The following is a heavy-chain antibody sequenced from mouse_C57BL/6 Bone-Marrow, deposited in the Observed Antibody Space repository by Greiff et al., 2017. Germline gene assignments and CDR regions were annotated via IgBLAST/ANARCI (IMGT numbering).Heavy chain of an antibody. CDR2: IDPENGDT. Sequence: EVKLLESGAELVRPGASVKLSCTASGFNIKDAYMHWVKQRPEQGLEWIGWIDPENGDTEYASKFQGKATITADTSSNTAYLQLSSLTSEDTAVYYCTSSGYYFDYWGQGTTLTVSS. CDR1: GFNIKDAY. D-gene: IGHD3-2*02. J-gene: IGHJ2*01. V-gene: IGHV14-4*01. CDR3: TSSGYYFDY.